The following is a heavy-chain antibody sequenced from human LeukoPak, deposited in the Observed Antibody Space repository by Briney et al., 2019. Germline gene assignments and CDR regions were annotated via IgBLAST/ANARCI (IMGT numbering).Heavy chain of an antibody. CDR2: IYSSGTT. D-gene: IGHD3-9*01. CDR1: GDSISSDRYS. Sequence: SETLSLTCTVSGDSISSDRYSWTWIRQPAGKGLECIGRIYSSGTTNYNPSLKSRVTMSIDTSKNQFSLNLNSATAADTAVYYCARHPTGYPNWFDSWGQGTLVIVSS. J-gene: IGHJ5*01. CDR3: ARHPTGYPNWFDS. V-gene: IGHV4-61*02.